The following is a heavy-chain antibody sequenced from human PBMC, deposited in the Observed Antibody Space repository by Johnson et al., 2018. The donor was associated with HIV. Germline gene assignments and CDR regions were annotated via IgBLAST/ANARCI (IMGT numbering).Heavy chain of an antibody. CDR3: ARSMRGAFDV. J-gene: IGHJ3*01. CDR1: GFTFSSYA. Sequence: VQLVESGGGLVHPGGSLRLSCAASGFTFSSYAMDWVRQTPGKGLAWVSAVSAGGDNTYYADSVEGRFTISRDNSKNTLYLQMNSLRAEDTAVYYCARSMRGAFDVWGQGTMVTVSS. V-gene: IGHV3-23*04. D-gene: IGHD3-10*01. CDR2: VSAGGDNT.